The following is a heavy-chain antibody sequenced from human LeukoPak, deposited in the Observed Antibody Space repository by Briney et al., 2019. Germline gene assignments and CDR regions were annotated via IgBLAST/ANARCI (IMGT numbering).Heavy chain of an antibody. CDR2: INPNSGDT. J-gene: IGHJ5*01. Sequence: ASVKVSFKASGYTFTGYYMHWVRQAPGQGLAWMGWINPNSGDTNYAQKFQGSVTMTRDTSISTVYMELSRLRSDDTAVYYCARASGSYWWFDSWGQGTLVTVSS. D-gene: IGHD1-26*01. CDR1: GYTFTGYY. V-gene: IGHV1-2*02. CDR3: ARASGSYWWFDS.